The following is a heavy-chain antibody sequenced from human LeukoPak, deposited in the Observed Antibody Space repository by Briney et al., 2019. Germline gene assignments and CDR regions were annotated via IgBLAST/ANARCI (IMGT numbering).Heavy chain of an antibody. J-gene: IGHJ4*02. CDR3: ARAVTGTSLVDF. CDR2: ISYTGST. CDR1: GGSIGGDH. V-gene: IGHV4-59*08. D-gene: IGHD6-19*01. Sequence: SETPSHTCTISGGSIGGDHWSWIRQAPGEGLEWIGYISYTGSTSYNPSLRSRVTIPLNTPENQFSLRLTSVTAADTAVYYCARAVTGTSLVDFWGQGTLVAVSS.